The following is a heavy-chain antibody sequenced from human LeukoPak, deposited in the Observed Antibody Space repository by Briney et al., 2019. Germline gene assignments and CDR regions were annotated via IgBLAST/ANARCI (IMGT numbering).Heavy chain of an antibody. V-gene: IGHV3-30-3*01. Sequence: GGSLRLSCAASGFTFSSYAMHWVRQAPGKGLEWVALISFDGGNTYYADSVKGRFTISRDNSKNTLDLQMNSLRADDTAVYYCARAHPGGSLDYWGQGVLVTVSS. J-gene: IGHJ4*02. D-gene: IGHD2-15*01. CDR2: ISFDGGNT. CDR3: ARAHPGGSLDY. CDR1: GFTFSSYA.